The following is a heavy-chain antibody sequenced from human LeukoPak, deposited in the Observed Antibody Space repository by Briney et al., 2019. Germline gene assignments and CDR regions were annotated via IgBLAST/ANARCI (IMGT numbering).Heavy chain of an antibody. CDR3: VRGIDTTGYFNY. CDR1: GYTFTTYP. J-gene: IGHJ4*02. CDR2: IDTNTGSP. V-gene: IGHV7-4-1*02. D-gene: IGHD3-22*01. Sequence: ASVKVSCKASGYTFTTYPINWVRQAPGQGLEWMEWIDTNTGSPTYAQGLTGRFVFSLDTSVSTAFLQINSLKAEDAALYFCVRGIDTTGYFNYWGQGTLVTVSS.